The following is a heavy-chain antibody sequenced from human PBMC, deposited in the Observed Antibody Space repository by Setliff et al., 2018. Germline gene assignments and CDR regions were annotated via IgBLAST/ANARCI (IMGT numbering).Heavy chain of an antibody. V-gene: IGHV4-4*07. J-gene: IGHJ6*02. CDR2: IYTSGST. D-gene: IGHD3-9*01. CDR1: GGSISNYY. CDR3: AKSTAYLSYYYYYGFDV. Sequence: SETLSLTCTVSGGSISNYYWSWIRQPAGKGLEWIGRIYTSGSTNYNPSLKSRVTMSIDTSKNQFSLKLNSVTAADTAVYYCAKSTAYLSYYYYYGFDVWGPGTTVTVSS.